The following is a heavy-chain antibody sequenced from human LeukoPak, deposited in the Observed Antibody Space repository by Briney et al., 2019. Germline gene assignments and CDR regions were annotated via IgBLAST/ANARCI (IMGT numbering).Heavy chain of an antibody. D-gene: IGHD1-26*01. CDR2: TSGSGGST. Sequence: PSETLSLTCTVSGGSISSSAYHWGWIRQPPGKGLEWVSATSGSGGSTYYADSVKGRFTISRDNSKNTLYLQMNSLRAEDTAVYYCAKGFSGSLVFGLYFDYWGQGTLVTVSS. CDR3: AKGFSGSLVFGLYFDY. V-gene: IGHV3-23*01. CDR1: GGSISSSAYH. J-gene: IGHJ4*02.